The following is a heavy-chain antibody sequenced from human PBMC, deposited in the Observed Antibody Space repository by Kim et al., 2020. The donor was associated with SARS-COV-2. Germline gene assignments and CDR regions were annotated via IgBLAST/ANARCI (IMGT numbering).Heavy chain of an antibody. CDR2: ISSSSSYI. CDR3: ARGIRVRGSAPSGFDY. D-gene: IGHD3-10*01. CDR1: GFTFSSYS. J-gene: IGHJ4*02. Sequence: GGSLRLSCAASGFTFSSYSMNWVRQAPGKGLEWVSSISSSSSYIYYADSVKGRFTISRDNAKNSLYLQMNSLRAEDTAVYYCARGIRVRGSAPSGFDYWGQGTLVTVSS. V-gene: IGHV3-21*01.